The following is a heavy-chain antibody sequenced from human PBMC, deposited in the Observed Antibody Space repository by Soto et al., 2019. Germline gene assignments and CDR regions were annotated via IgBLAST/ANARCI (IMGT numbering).Heavy chain of an antibody. Sequence: PGESLKISCKGSGYSFTSYWIGWVRQMPGKGLEWMGIIYPGDSDTRYSPSFQGQVTISADKSISTAYLQWSSLKASDTAMYYCARSQGEYDILTGRNYYYYGMDVWGQGTTVTVSS. V-gene: IGHV5-51*01. CDR2: IYPGDSDT. CDR3: ARSQGEYDILTGRNYYYYGMDV. D-gene: IGHD3-9*01. CDR1: GYSFTSYW. J-gene: IGHJ6*02.